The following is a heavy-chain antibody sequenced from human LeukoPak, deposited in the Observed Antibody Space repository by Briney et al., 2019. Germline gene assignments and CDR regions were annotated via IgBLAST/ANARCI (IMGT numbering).Heavy chain of an antibody. D-gene: IGHD6-13*01. CDR2: ISSSSSYI. CDR1: GFTFSSYS. CDR3: ARGRSSWFDFSPA. Sequence: GGSLRLSCAASGFTFSSYSMNWVRQAPGKGLEWVSSISSSSSYIYYADSVKGRFTISRDNAKNSLYLQMNSLRAEDTAVYYCARGRSSWFDFSPAWGRGTLVTVSS. V-gene: IGHV3-21*01. J-gene: IGHJ5*02.